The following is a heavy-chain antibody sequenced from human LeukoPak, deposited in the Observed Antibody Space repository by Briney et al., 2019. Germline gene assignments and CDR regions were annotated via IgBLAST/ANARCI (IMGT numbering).Heavy chain of an antibody. D-gene: IGHD3-16*01. V-gene: IGHV1-69*04. CDR3: ARGATGGVDGYFDS. Sequence: SVKVSCKASGCTFTSYAISWVRQAPGQGLEWMGRIIPILGRANYAQKSQGRVTITPDKSTSTAYMELSSLRSEDTAVYYCARGATGGVDGYFDSWGQGKLVTVSS. CDR2: IIPILGRA. CDR1: GCTFTSYA. J-gene: IGHJ4*02.